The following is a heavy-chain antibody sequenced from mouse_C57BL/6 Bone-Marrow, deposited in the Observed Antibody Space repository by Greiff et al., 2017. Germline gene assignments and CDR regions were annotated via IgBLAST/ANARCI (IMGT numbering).Heavy chain of an antibody. J-gene: IGHJ4*01. CDR2: INPNYGTT. CDR1: GYSFTDYN. Sequence: VQLQQSGPELVKPGASVKISCKASGYSFTDYNMNWVKQSNGKSLEWIGVINPNYGTTSYNQKFKGKATLTVDQSSSTAYMQPNSLTSEDSAYYYGGRGNDYDYAMDYWGQGTSVSVSS. V-gene: IGHV1-39*01. D-gene: IGHD2-4*01. CDR3: GRGNDYDYAMDY.